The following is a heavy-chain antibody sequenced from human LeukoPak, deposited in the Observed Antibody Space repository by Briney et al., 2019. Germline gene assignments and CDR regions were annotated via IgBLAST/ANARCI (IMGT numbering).Heavy chain of an antibody. CDR1: GDSVSSNSAA. CDR3: ARDGGDTAMVTGYFDY. D-gene: IGHD5-18*01. Sequence: SQTISLTCANSGDSVSSNSAAWNWIRQSPSRGLEWLGRTYYRSKWYNDYAVSVKSRITINPDTSKNQFSLQLNSVTPEDTAVYYCARDGGDTAMVTGYFDYWGQGTLVTVSS. J-gene: IGHJ4*02. V-gene: IGHV6-1*01. CDR2: TYYRSKWYN.